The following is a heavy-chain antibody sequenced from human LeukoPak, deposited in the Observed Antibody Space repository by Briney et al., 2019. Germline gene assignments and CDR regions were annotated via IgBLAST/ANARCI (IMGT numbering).Heavy chain of an antibody. J-gene: IGHJ4*02. CDR1: GGSLSTYY. CDR2: IYYSGST. Sequence: PSETLSLTCTVSGGSLSTYYWSWIRQPPGKGLEWIGFIYYSGSTNYNPSLKSRVTISVDTSKNQFSLKLSSVTAADTAVYYCARRGDSGSYLYYFDYWSQGTLVTVSS. D-gene: IGHD1-26*01. V-gene: IGHV4-59*08. CDR3: ARRGDSGSYLYYFDY.